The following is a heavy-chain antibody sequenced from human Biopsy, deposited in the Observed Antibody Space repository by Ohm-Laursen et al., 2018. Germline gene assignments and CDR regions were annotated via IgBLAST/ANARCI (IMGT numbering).Heavy chain of an antibody. V-gene: IGHV4-59*02. CDR1: GGSASSYL. Sequence: SETLSLTCSVSGGSASSYLWSWIRQPPGKGLEWIGNIYNSGSTSYNPSLKSRVTISVDTSKNQFSLKLNSATAADTAVYYCASFNDYKGSWFDPWGQGTLVIVSS. J-gene: IGHJ5*02. D-gene: IGHD4-11*01. CDR3: ASFNDYKGSWFDP. CDR2: IYNSGST.